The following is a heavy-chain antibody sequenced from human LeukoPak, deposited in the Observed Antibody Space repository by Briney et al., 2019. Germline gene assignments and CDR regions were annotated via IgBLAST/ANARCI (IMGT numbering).Heavy chain of an antibody. CDR3: ASFYGSGSYYPKPDY. CDR2: IYYSGST. CDR1: GGSISSSSYY. D-gene: IGHD3-10*01. Sequence: SETLSLTCTVSGGSISSSSYYWGWIRQPPGKGLEWIGSIYYSGSTYYNPSLKSRVTISVDTSKNQFSLKLSSVTAAYTAVYYCASFYGSGSYYPKPDYWGQGTLVTVSS. V-gene: IGHV4-39*01. J-gene: IGHJ4*02.